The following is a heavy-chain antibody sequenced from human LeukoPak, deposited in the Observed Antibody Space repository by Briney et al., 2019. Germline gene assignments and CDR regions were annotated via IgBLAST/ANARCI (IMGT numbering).Heavy chain of an antibody. V-gene: IGHV3-30*02. CDR2: IRYDGSNK. Sequence: GSLRLSCAASGFTFSSYGMHWVRQAPGKGLEWVAFIRYDGSNKYYADSVKGRFTISRDNSKNTLYLQMNSLRAEDTAVYYCAIKASYYYDSSGSVYWGRGTLVTVSS. CDR1: GFTFSSYG. CDR3: AIKASYYYDSSGSVY. J-gene: IGHJ4*02. D-gene: IGHD3-22*01.